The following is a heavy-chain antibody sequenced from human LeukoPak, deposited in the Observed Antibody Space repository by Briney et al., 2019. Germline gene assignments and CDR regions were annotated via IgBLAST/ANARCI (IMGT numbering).Heavy chain of an antibody. J-gene: IGHJ5*02. D-gene: IGHD3-10*01. CDR2: IYSGGST. V-gene: IGHV3-66*02. Sequence: GGSLRLSCAASGFTVSSNYMSWVRQAPGKGLGWVSVIYSGGSTYYADSVKGRFTISRDNSKNTLYLQMNSLRAEDTAVYYCARGRRYGSGSYYPWFDPWGQGTLVTVSS. CDR1: GFTVSSNY. CDR3: ARGRRYGSGSYYPWFDP.